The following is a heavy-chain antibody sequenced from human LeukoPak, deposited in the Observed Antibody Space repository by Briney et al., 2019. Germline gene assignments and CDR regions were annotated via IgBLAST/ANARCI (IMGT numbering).Heavy chain of an antibody. J-gene: IGHJ5*02. CDR3: ARGRGITWRFDP. V-gene: IGHV3-21*04. CDR1: GFTFSSYS. D-gene: IGHD3-10*01. CDR2: ISSSSYI. Sequence: KPGGSLRLSCAASGFTFSSYSMSWVRQAPGKGLEWVSSISSSSYIYYADSVKGRFTISRDNAKNSLYLQMNSLRAEDTADYYCARGRGITWRFDPWGQGTLVTVSS.